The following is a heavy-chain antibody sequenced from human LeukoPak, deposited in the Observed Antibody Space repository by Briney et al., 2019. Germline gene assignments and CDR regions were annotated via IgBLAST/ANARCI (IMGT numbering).Heavy chain of an antibody. J-gene: IGHJ1*01. CDR2: IKQDGSEK. V-gene: IGHV3-7*02. Sequence: GPLRLSCAAPGFMFSDYWMTWARPAPGKGLEWVANIKQDGSEKYYLDSVKGRFTISRDNANNSLYLQMNSLRAEDTAGYYCAGGTSCYVQWGQGTLVTVSS. CDR3: AGGTSCYVQ. D-gene: IGHD3-10*02. CDR1: GFMFSDYW.